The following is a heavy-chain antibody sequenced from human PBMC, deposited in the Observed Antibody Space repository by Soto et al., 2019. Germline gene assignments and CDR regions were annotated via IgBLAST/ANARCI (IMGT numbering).Heavy chain of an antibody. J-gene: IGHJ4*02. Sequence: ASVKVSCKASGYTFTSYYMHWVRQAPGQGLEWMGIINPSGGSTSYAQKFQGRVTMTRDTSTSTVYMELSSLRSEDTAVYYCAREDSYYGSGSYQGIDYWGQGTLVTVS. CDR2: INPSGGST. D-gene: IGHD3-10*01. CDR1: GYTFTSYY. CDR3: AREDSYYGSGSYQGIDY. V-gene: IGHV1-46*01.